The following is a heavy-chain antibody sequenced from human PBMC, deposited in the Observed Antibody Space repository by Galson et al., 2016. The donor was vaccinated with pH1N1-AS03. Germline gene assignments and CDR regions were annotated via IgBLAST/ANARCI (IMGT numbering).Heavy chain of an antibody. D-gene: IGHD7-27*01. CDR1: GFTFSTYW. CDR3: VRDYWGSWI. CDR2: ITSDGSTT. J-gene: IGHJ4*02. Sequence: SLRLSCATSGFTFSTYWMHWARQVPGKGLVWVSCITSDGSTTFYEESVKGRFTISRDNAKSTPYLQMNSLTDDDTPVYYCVRDYWGSWIWGQGTLVTFSS. V-gene: IGHV3-74*01.